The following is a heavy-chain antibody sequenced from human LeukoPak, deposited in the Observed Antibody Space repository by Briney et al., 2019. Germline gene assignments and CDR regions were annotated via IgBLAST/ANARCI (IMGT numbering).Heavy chain of an antibody. CDR3: ARHPRAYSSSWYGNNWFDP. Sequence: SETLSLTCAVYGGPFSGYYWSWIRQPPGKGLEWIGEINHSGSTNYNPSLKSRVTISVDTSKNQFSLKLSSVTAADTAVYYCARHPRAYSSSWYGNNWFDPWGQGTLVTVSS. CDR2: INHSGST. D-gene: IGHD6-13*01. CDR1: GGPFSGYY. V-gene: IGHV4-34*01. J-gene: IGHJ5*02.